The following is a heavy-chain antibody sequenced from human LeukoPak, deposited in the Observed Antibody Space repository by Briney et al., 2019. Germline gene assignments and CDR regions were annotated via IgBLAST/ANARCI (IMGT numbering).Heavy chain of an antibody. CDR2: IKQDGSEK. D-gene: IGHD1-26*01. CDR3: AREHSGTYSVYMDV. J-gene: IGHJ6*04. CDR1: GFTFSNAW. V-gene: IGHV3-7*03. Sequence: GGSLRLSCAASGFTFSNAWMSWVRQAPGKGLEWVANIKQDGSEKYYVDSVKGRFTISRDNAKNPLHLQMNSLRAEDTAVYYCAREHSGTYSVYMDVWGKGTTVTVSS.